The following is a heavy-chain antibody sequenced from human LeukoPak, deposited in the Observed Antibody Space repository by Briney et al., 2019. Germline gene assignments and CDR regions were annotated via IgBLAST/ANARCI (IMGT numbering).Heavy chain of an antibody. J-gene: IGHJ6*03. CDR2: ISSSGSTI. CDR1: GFTFSSYE. V-gene: IGHV3-48*03. Sequence: GGSLRLSCAASGFTFSSYEMNWVRQAPGKGLEWVSYISSSGSTIYYADSVKGRFTISRDNSKNTLYLHMKSLRAEDTAFYYCAKNVREADWYYYYMDVWGKGTTVTVSS. D-gene: IGHD3-9*01. CDR3: AKNVREADWYYYYMDV.